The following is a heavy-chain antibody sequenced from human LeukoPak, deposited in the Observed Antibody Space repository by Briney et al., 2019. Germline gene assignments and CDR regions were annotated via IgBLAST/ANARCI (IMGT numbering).Heavy chain of an antibody. V-gene: IGHV1-24*01. CDR1: GYTLTELS. Sequence: GASVKVSCKVSGYTLTELSMHWVRQAPGKGLEWMGGFDPEDGGTIYAQKFQGRVTMTEDTSTDTAYMELSSLRSEDTAVYYCATYDSSVWGSPIGEDAFDIWGQGTMVTVSS. CDR3: ATYDSSVWGSPIGEDAFDI. CDR2: FDPEDGGT. J-gene: IGHJ3*02. D-gene: IGHD3-16*01.